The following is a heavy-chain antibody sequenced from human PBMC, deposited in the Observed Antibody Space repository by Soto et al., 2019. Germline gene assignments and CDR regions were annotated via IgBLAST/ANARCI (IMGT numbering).Heavy chain of an antibody. V-gene: IGHV4-4*02. Sequence: TSETLSLTCAVSGGSFTSNNWWTWVRQPPGQGLEWIGEIYRTGSTNYNPSLKSRVTISLDKSENQFSLKVTALTAADTAVYYCASRDPGTSVDYWGQGTLVTVSS. D-gene: IGHD1-7*01. CDR3: ASRDPGTSVDY. J-gene: IGHJ4*02. CDR2: IYRTGST. CDR1: GGSFTSNNW.